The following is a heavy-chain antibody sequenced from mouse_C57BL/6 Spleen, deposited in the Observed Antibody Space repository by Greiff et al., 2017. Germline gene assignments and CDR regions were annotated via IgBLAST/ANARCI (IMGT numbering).Heavy chain of an antibody. D-gene: IGHD1-1*01. CDR3: ASVYYYGSSHEDDY. V-gene: IGHV1-22*01. Sequence: EVQLQQSGPELVKPGASVKMSCKASGYTFTDYNMHWVKQSHGKSLEWIGYINPNNGGTSYNQKFKGKATLTVNKSSSTAYMELRSLTSEDSAVYYCASVYYYGSSHEDDYWGQGTTLTVSS. CDR1: GYTFTDYN. CDR2: INPNNGGT. J-gene: IGHJ2*01.